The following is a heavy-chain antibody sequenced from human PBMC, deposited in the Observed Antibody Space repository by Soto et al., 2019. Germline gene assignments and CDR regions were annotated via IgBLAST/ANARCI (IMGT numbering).Heavy chain of an antibody. CDR1: GYTFTGYY. CDR3: ASCLYGSGSFDAFDI. CDR2: INPNSGGT. Sequence: ASVKVSCKASGYTFTGYYMHWVRQAPGQGLEWMGWINPNSGGTNYAQKFQGWVTMTRDTSISTAYMELSRLRSDDTAVYYCASCLYGSGSFDAFDIWGQGTMVTVSS. J-gene: IGHJ3*02. D-gene: IGHD3-10*01. V-gene: IGHV1-2*04.